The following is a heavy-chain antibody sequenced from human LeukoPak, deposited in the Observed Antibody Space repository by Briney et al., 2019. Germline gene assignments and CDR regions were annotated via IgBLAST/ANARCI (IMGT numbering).Heavy chain of an antibody. CDR2: IIPIFGTA. D-gene: IGHD6-13*01. CDR3: ARDSGSSSWYGYYYYMDV. V-gene: IGHV1-69*05. J-gene: IGHJ6*03. CDR1: GGTFSSYA. Sequence: SVKVSCKASGGTFSSYAISWVRQAPGQGLEWMGGIIPIFGTANYAQKLQGRVTMTTDTSTSTAYMELRSLRSDDTAVYYCARDSGSSSWYGYYYYMDVWGKGTTVTVSS.